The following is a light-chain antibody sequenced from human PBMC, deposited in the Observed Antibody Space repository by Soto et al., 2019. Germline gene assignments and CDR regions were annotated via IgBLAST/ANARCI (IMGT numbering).Light chain of an antibody. CDR2: EIN. J-gene: IGLJ1*01. V-gene: IGLV2-8*01. CDR1: RSDIGGSNF. Sequence: QSVLSQPPSASGSPGRSVTIACTVTRSDIGGSNFVSWYQQHPGEAPKLLIFEINKRPSGVPGRFSGSKSGNTASLTVSGLQAEDEADYYCGSYAGNDNYVFGTGTKVTVL. CDR3: GSYAGNDNYV.